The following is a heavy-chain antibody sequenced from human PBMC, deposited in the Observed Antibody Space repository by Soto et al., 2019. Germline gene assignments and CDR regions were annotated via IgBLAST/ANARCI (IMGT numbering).Heavy chain of an antibody. J-gene: IGHJ4*02. V-gene: IGHV3-66*01. CDR1: GFTVRSNY. Sequence: EVQLVESGGGLVQPGGSLRLSCTASGFTVRSNYMTWVRLAPGKGLEWVSVIYSGGTTYYADSVKGRFTISRDNSKNTLYLQMSTLRVEDTAVYYCARGGGDYHFDYWGQGTLVTVSS. CDR3: ARGGGDYHFDY. D-gene: IGHD3-16*01. CDR2: IYSGGTT.